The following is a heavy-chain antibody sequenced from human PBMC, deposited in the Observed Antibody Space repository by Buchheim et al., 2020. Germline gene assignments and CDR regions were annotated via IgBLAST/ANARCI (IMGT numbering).Heavy chain of an antibody. V-gene: IGHV4-59*08. Sequence: QVQLQESGPGLVKPSETLSLTCTVSGGSISSYYWSWIRQPPGKGLEWNGYIYSSGSTNYNPSLKSRVTISVDTSKHQVSLKLSSVTAADTAVYYCARQLRFLEWLDFGWFDPWGQGTL. D-gene: IGHD3-3*01. CDR3: ARQLRFLEWLDFGWFDP. CDR2: IYSSGST. J-gene: IGHJ5*02. CDR1: GGSISSYY.